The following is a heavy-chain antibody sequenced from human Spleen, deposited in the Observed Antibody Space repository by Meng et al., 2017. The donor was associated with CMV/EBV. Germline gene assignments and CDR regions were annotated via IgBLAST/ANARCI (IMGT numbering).Heavy chain of an antibody. CDR1: GFTFSTYW. CDR3: ARGGYSSGWYEGGY. D-gene: IGHD6-19*01. J-gene: IGHJ4*02. CDR2: IKSDGSNT. Sequence: GESLKISCAASGFTFSTYWMHWVRQAPGKGLVWVSRIKSDGSNTNYADSVKGRFTISRDNAKNTLYLQMNSLKAEDTAVYYCARGGYSSGWYEGGYWGQGTLVTVSS. V-gene: IGHV3-74*01.